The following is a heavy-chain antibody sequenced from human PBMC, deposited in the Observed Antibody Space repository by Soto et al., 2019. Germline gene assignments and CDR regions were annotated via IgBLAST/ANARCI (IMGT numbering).Heavy chain of an antibody. CDR2: IVVGSGNT. Sequence: SVKVSCKASGFTFTSSAMQWVRQARGQRLEWIGWIVVGSGNTNYAQKFQERVTITRDMSTSTAYMELSSLRSEDTAVYYCAALPYSGYARFDYWGQGTLVTVSS. CDR3: AALPYSGYARFDY. J-gene: IGHJ4*02. V-gene: IGHV1-58*02. CDR1: GFTFTSSA. D-gene: IGHD5-12*01.